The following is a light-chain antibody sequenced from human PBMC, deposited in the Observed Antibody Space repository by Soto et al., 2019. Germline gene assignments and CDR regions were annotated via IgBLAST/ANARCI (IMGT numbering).Light chain of an antibody. CDR1: QSISSY. CDR2: AAS. Sequence: DIQMTQSPSSLSASVGDRVTITCRASQSISSYLNWYQQKLGKAPKLLIYAASSLQSGVPSRFSGSGSGTDFTLTISSLQPEDFATYFCQQSYSTPLTFGVGTKVEIK. CDR3: QQSYSTPLT. J-gene: IGKJ4*01. V-gene: IGKV1-39*01.